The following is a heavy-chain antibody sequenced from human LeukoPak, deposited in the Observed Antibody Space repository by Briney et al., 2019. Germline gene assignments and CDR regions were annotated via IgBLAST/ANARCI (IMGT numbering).Heavy chain of an antibody. V-gene: IGHV3-23*01. J-gene: IGHJ4*02. CDR3: AKGYYDYVWGSYYFDY. CDR2: ISGSGGST. Sequence: GGSLRLSCAASGFTFSSYAMSWVRQAPGKGLEWVSTISGSGGSTYYADSVKGRFTISRDNSRDTLYLQMNSLRAEDTAVYYCAKGYYDYVWGSYYFDYWGQGTLVTVSS. CDR1: GFTFSSYA. D-gene: IGHD3-16*01.